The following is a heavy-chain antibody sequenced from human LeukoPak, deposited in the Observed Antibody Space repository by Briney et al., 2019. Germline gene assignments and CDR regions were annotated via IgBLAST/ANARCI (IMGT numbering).Heavy chain of an antibody. J-gene: IGHJ3*02. V-gene: IGHV3-21*04. CDR1: GFTFSSYS. Sequence: GGSLRLSCAASGFTFSSYSMNWVRQAPGKGLEWVSSISSSSSYIYYADSVKGRFTISRDNAKNSLYLQMNSLRAEDTAVYYCAREVGRSSGSPLEAFDIWGQGTMVTVSS. CDR2: ISSSSSYI. D-gene: IGHD3-22*01. CDR3: AREVGRSSGSPLEAFDI.